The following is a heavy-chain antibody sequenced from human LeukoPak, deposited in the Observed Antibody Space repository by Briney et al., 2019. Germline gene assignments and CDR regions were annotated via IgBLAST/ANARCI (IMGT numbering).Heavy chain of an antibody. CDR2: IDPSDSYT. V-gene: IGHV5-10-1*01. CDR3: ARLRSDYCSGGSCPPFWDY. CDR1: GYSFTSYW. J-gene: IGHJ4*02. Sequence: GESLKISCKGSGYSFTSYWINWVRQMPGKGLEGMGRIDPSDSYTNYSPSFQGHVTISTDKSISTAYLQWSSLKASDTAMYYCARLRSDYCSGGSCPPFWDYWGQGTLVTVSS. D-gene: IGHD2-15*01.